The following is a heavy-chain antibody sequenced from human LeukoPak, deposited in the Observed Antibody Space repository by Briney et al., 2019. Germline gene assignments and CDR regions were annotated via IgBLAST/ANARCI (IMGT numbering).Heavy chain of an antibody. CDR3: AKVSSSKDAFDI. CDR2: ISYGGSNK. Sequence: PGRSLRLSCAASGFTFSSYGMHWVRQAPGKGLEWVAVISYGGSNKYYADSVKGRFTISRDNSKNTLYLQMNSLRAEDTAVYYCAKVSSSKDAFDIWGQGTMVTVSS. V-gene: IGHV3-30*18. J-gene: IGHJ3*02. D-gene: IGHD6-13*01. CDR1: GFTFSSYG.